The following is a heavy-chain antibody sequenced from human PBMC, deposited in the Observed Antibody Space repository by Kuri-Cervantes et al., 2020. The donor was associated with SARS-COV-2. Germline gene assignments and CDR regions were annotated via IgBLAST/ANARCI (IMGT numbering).Heavy chain of an antibody. J-gene: IGHJ3*02. D-gene: IGHD1-26*01. CDR1: GDSISRSTYY. CDR3: ARVSGAGAFDI. CDR2: IYYSGAT. Sequence: SETLSLTCTFSGDSISRSTYYWGWIRQPPGKGLEWIGAIYYSGATYYNPSLKSRVIISVDTSKNQFSLNLRFVTATDTAVYYCARVSGAGAFDIWGQGTMVTVSS. V-gene: IGHV4-39*01.